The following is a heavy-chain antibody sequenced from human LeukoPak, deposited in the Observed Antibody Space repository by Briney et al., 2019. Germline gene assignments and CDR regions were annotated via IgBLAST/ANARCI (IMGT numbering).Heavy chain of an antibody. D-gene: IGHD3-3*01. CDR2: INPNSGGT. V-gene: IGHV1-2*02. J-gene: IGHJ4*02. Sequence: ASVKVSCKASGYTFTGYYMHWVRQAPGQGLEWMGWINPNSGGTNYAQKFQGRVTMTRDTSISTAYMELSRLRSDDTAVYYCARFFWSGYYLDYWGQGTLVTVSS. CDR1: GYTFTGYY. CDR3: ARFFWSGYYLDY.